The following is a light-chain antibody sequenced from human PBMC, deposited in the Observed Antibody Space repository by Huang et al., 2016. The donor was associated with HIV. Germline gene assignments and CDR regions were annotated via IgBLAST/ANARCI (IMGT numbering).Light chain of an antibody. CDR3: QQSDSTPYT. J-gene: IGKJ2*01. Sequence: DIQMTQSPSSLSASVGDRVTITCRASQSISTYLNWYQQKPGKSPKVLIYAASSLQRGVPSRFSGSGSGTDFTLTISSLQPEDFATYYCQQSDSTPYTCGQGTKLQ. V-gene: IGKV1-39*01. CDR2: AAS. CDR1: QSISTY.